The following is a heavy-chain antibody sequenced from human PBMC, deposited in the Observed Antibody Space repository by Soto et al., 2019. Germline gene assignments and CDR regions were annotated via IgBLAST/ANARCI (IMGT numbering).Heavy chain of an antibody. D-gene: IGHD2-2*02. J-gene: IGHJ6*03. V-gene: IGHV3-9*01. CDR1: GFTFDDYA. CDR2: ISWNSGSI. Sequence: EVQLVESGGGLVQPGRSLRLSCSASGFTFDDYAMHWVRQAPGKGLEWVSGISWNSGSIAYADSVKGRFTISRDNAKNSLYLQMNSLRAEDTALYYCAKGVALGYCTSTSCHNYYMDVWGKGTSVTFSS. CDR3: AKGVALGYCTSTSCHNYYMDV.